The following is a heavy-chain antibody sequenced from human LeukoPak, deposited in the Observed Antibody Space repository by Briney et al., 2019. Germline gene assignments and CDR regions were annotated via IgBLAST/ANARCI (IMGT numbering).Heavy chain of an antibody. CDR3: AKVKDTVVVPAATYFDY. V-gene: IGHV3-30*02. CDR2: IRYDGSNK. J-gene: IGHJ4*02. Sequence: GGSLRLSCAASGFTFSSYGMHWVRQAPGKGLEWVAFIRYDGSNKYYADSVKGRFTISRDNSKNTLYLQMNSLRAEDTAVYYCAKVKDTVVVPAATYFDYWGQGTLATVSS. CDR1: GFTFSSYG. D-gene: IGHD2-2*01.